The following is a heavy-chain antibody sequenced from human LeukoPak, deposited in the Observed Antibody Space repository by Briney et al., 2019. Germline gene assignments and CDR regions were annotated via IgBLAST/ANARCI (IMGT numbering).Heavy chain of an antibody. CDR1: GYSISSGYY. Sequence: PSETLSLTCAVSGYSISSGYYWGWIRQPPGEGLEWIGSIYHSGSTYYNPSLKSRVTISVDTSKNQFSLKLSSVTAADTAVYYCARAPKGITMIVSPAFDIWGQGTMVTVSS. J-gene: IGHJ3*02. V-gene: IGHV4-38-2*01. CDR3: ARAPKGITMIVSPAFDI. D-gene: IGHD3-22*01. CDR2: IYHSGST.